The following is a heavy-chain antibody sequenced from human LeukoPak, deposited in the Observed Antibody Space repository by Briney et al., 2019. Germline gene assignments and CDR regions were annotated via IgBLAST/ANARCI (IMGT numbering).Heavy chain of an antibody. CDR2: ISSSGSTI. D-gene: IGHD3-10*01. CDR1: GFTFSDYY. J-gene: IGHJ4*02. V-gene: IGHV3-11*01. Sequence: GGSLRLSCAASGFTFSDYYMSWLRQAPGKGLEGVSYISSSGSTIYYADSVKGRFTISGDNAKNSLYLQMNSLRAEDTAVYYCAGGASWFGEFVFDCRGRGRLVAVSS. CDR3: AGGASWFGEFVFDC.